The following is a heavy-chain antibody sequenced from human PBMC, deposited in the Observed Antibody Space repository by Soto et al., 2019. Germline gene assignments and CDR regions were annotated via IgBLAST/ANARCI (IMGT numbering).Heavy chain of an antibody. J-gene: IGHJ2*01. D-gene: IGHD2-15*01. CDR2: IYYSGST. Sequence: SETLSLTCTVSGGSISSYYWSWIRQPPGKGLEWIGYIYYSGSTNYNPSLKSRVTISVDTSKNQFSLKLSSVTAADTAVYDCARVGRASYWYFDLWGRGTLVTVSS. CDR3: ARVGRASYWYFDL. V-gene: IGHV4-59*01. CDR1: GGSISSYY.